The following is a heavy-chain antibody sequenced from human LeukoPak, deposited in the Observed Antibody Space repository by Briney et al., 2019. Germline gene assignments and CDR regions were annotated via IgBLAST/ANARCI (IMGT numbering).Heavy chain of an antibody. D-gene: IGHD2-15*01. CDR3: AKATRVVVAPNNDWFDP. V-gene: IGHV3-23*01. CDR2: ISGSGGST. J-gene: IGHJ5*02. CDR1: GFTFSSYA. Sequence: GGSLRLSCAASGFTFSSYAMSWVRQAPGKGLEWVSAISGSGGSTYYADSVKGRFTISRDNSKNTLYLQMNSLRAEDTAVYYCAKATRVVVAPNNDWFDPWGQGTLVTVSS.